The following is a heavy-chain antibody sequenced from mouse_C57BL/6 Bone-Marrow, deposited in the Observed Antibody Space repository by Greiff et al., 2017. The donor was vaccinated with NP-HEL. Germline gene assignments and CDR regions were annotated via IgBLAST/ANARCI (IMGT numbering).Heavy chain of an antibody. D-gene: IGHD2-4*01. CDR1: GYTFTSYW. J-gene: IGHJ4*01. CDR2: IHPSDSDT. Sequence: QVQLKQPGAELVKPGASVKVSCKASGYTFTSYWMHWVKQRPGQGLEWIGRIHPSDSDTNYNQKFKGKATLTVDKSSSTAYMQLSSLTSEDSAVYYCASGLRRGDMDYWGQGTSVTVSS. CDR3: ASGLRRGDMDY. V-gene: IGHV1-74*01.